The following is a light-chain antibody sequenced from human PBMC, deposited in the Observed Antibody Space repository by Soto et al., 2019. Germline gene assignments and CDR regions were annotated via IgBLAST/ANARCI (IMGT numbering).Light chain of an antibody. CDR1: NSNVGSNP. V-gene: IGLV1-44*01. CDR2: RNN. CDR3: ASWDDSLNGWV. J-gene: IGLJ3*02. Sequence: QSVPTQSPSTSGAPGQRITIPCSGSNSNVGSNPVNWYQQLPGTAPKLLLYRNNQRPSGVPDRFSGSKSGTSASLAISGLQSDDEADYYCASWDDSLNGWVFGGGTKVTVL.